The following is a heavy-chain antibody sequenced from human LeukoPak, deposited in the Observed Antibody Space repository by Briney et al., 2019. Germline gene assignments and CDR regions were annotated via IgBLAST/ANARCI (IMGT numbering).Heavy chain of an antibody. CDR1: GFTFGDYV. V-gene: IGHV3-49*04. D-gene: IGHD3-10*01. CDR2: IRSKAYGGTT. Sequence: GGSLRLSCTASGFTFGDYVMNWVRQAPGKGLEWVGFIRSKAYGGTTEYAASVKGRFTISRDDSKRIAYLQINILKTEDTAVYYCSRGYYYGSGTPVWFDPWGQGTLVTVSS. J-gene: IGHJ5*02. CDR3: SRGYYYGSGTPVWFDP.